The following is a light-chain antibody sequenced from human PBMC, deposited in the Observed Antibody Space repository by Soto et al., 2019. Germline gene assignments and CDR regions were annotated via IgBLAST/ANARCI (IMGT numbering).Light chain of an antibody. V-gene: IGKV1-39*01. Sequence: DIQMTQSPSSLSASVGDRVAITCRTSQSISSYLNWYQQKPGKAPKLLIYAASSLQSGVPSRFSGSGSGTDFTLNISSLQPADCATYYCQQSYSTPWTFGPVTKVEIK. J-gene: IGKJ1*01. CDR3: QQSYSTPWT. CDR1: QSISSY. CDR2: AAS.